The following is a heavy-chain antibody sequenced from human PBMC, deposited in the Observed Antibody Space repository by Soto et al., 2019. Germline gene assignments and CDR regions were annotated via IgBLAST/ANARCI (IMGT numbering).Heavy chain of an antibody. CDR2: ISWNSGSI. CDR1: GFTFDDYS. J-gene: IGHJ3*02. D-gene: IGHD2-2*01. V-gene: IGHV3-9*01. CDR3: AKGAFWDIVFGPVAHDAFDI. Sequence: EVQLVESGGGLVQPGRSLRLSCAASGFTFDDYSMHWVRQAPGKGLEWVSGISWNSGSIGYADSVKGRFTISRDNAKNSLYLQMNGLRAEDTALYDCAKGAFWDIVFGPVAHDAFDIWGQGTMVTVSS.